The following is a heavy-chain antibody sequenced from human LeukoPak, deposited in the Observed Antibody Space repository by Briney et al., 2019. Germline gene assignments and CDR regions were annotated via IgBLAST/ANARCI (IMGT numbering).Heavy chain of an antibody. V-gene: IGHV1-69*04. CDR1: GGTFSSYA. CDR3: ARYEQQLGPCYFDY. J-gene: IGHJ4*02. CDR2: IIPILGIA. D-gene: IGHD6-13*01. Sequence: SVKVSCKASGGTFSSYAISWVRQAPGQGLEWMGRIIPILGIANYAQKFQGRVTITADNSTSTAYMELSSLRSEDTAVYYCARYEQQLGPCYFDYWAREPWSPSPQ.